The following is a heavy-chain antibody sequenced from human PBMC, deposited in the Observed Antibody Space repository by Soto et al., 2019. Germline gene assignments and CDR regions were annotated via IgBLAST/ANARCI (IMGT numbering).Heavy chain of an antibody. CDR3: ASDSSGNAFDV. Sequence: GESLKISCKGSEYRFTGYWIAWVRQMPGKGLEWMGIIYPGDSDTRYSPSFQGQVTISVDKSINTAYLQWSSLKASDTAMYYCASDSSGNAFDVWGQGTLVTVSS. D-gene: IGHD6-19*01. V-gene: IGHV5-51*01. J-gene: IGHJ3*01. CDR1: EYRFTGYW. CDR2: IYPGDSDT.